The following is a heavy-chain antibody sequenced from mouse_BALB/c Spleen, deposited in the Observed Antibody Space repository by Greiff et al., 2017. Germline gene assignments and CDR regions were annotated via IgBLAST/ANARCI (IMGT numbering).Heavy chain of an antibody. D-gene: IGHD1-1*01. V-gene: IGHV3-2*02. Sequence: EVKLQESGPGLVKPSQSLSLTCTVTGYSITSDYAWNWIRQFPGNKLEWMGYISYSGSTSYNPSLKSRISITRDTSKNQFFLQLNSVTTEDTATYYCARRSYYYGSSYYAMDYWGQGTSVTVSS. CDR2: ISYSGST. CDR3: ARRSYYYGSSYYAMDY. CDR1: GYSITSDYA. J-gene: IGHJ4*01.